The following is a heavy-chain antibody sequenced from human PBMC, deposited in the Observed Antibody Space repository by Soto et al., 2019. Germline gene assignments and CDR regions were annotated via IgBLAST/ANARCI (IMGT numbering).Heavy chain of an antibody. CDR2: ISYDGSNK. Sequence: GGSLRLSCAASGFTFSSYGMHWVRQAPGKGLEWVAVISYDGSNKYYADSVKGRFTISRDNAMNSLYLQMNSLRSEDTAVYYCARDSPIVGGTGASDIWGQGTVVTVSS. CDR1: GFTFSSYG. CDR3: ARDSPIVGGTGASDI. D-gene: IGHD1-26*01. V-gene: IGHV3-30*03. J-gene: IGHJ3*02.